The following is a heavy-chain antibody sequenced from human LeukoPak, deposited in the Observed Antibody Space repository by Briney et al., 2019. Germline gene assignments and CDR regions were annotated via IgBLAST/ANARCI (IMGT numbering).Heavy chain of an antibody. D-gene: IGHD3-22*01. CDR2: INWNGGST. V-gene: IGHV3-20*04. Sequence: PGGSLRLSCAASGFTFDDYGMSWVRQAPGKGLEWVSGINWNGGSTGYADSVKGRFTISRDNAKNSLYLQMNSLRAEDTALYYCARAENYDSSGYYYVVYYFDYWGQGILVTVSS. CDR3: ARAENYDSSGYYYVVYYFDY. CDR1: GFTFDDYG. J-gene: IGHJ4*02.